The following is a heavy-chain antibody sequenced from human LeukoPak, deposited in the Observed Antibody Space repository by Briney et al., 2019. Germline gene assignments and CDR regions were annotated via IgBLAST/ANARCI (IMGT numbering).Heavy chain of an antibody. CDR3: ARGPEGRITIFGVVIYNWFDP. CDR2: IIPIFGTA. CDR1: GGTFSAYA. D-gene: IGHD3-3*01. J-gene: IGHJ5*02. Sequence: SVKVSCKASGGTFSAYAISWVRQAPGQGLEWMGGIIPIFGTANYAQKYQGRVTITADESTSTAYMELSSLRSEDTAVYYCARGPEGRITIFGVVIYNWFDPWGQGTLVTVSS. V-gene: IGHV1-69*13.